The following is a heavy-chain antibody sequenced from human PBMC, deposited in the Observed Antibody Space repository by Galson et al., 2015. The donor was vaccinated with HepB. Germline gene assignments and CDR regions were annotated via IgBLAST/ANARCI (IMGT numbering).Heavy chain of an antibody. V-gene: IGHV3-48*04. CDR1: GFTFSSYS. D-gene: IGHD2-15*01. Sequence: SLRLSCAASGFTFSSYSMNWVRQAPGKGLEWVSYISSSSSTIHYADSVKGRFTISRDNAKNSLYLQMNSLRAEDTAVYYCARDRGGKLDYWGQGTLVTVSS. CDR3: ARDRGGKLDY. CDR2: ISSSSSTI. J-gene: IGHJ4*02.